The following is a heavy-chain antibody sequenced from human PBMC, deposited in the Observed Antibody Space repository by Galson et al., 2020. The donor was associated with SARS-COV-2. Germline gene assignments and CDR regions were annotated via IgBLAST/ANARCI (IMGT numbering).Heavy chain of an antibody. Sequence: SETLSLTCTVSGGSISSYYWSWIRQPAGKGLEWIGRIYTSGSTNYNPSLKSRVTMSVDTSKNQFSLKLSSVTAADTAVYYCARDREGVLWFGEDYDPTDLYWYFDLWGRGTLVPVSS. J-gene: IGHJ2*01. V-gene: IGHV4-4*07. D-gene: IGHD3-10*01. CDR3: ARDREGVLWFGEDYDPTDLYWYFDL. CDR1: GGSISSYY. CDR2: IYTSGST.